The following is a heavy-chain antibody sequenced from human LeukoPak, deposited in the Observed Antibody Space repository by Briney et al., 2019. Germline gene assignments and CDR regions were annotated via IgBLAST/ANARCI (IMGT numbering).Heavy chain of an antibody. V-gene: IGHV3-23*01. CDR2: ISGSGGST. D-gene: IGHD3-10*01. CDR3: AEDYYGSGSYYY. CDR1: GFPFSSYA. Sequence: GGSLRLSCAASGFPFSSYAMSWVRQAPGKGLEWVSAISGSGGSTYYADSVKGRFTISRDNSKNTLYLQMNSLRAEDTAVYYCAEDYYGSGSYYYWGQGTLVTVSS. J-gene: IGHJ4*02.